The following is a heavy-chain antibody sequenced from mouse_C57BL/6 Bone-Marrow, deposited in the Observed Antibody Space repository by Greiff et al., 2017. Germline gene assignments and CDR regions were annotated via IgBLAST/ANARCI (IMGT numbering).Heavy chain of an antibody. CDR3: ARYFYYYAMDY. J-gene: IGHJ4*01. CDR1: GYTFTNYW. V-gene: IGHV1-63*01. Sequence: QVQLKESGAELVRPGTSVKMSCKASGYTFTNYWIGWAKQRPGHGLEWIGDIYPGGGYTNYHEKFKGKATLTADKSSSTAYMQFSSLTSEDSAIYYCARYFYYYAMDYWGQGTSVTVSS. CDR2: IYPGGGYT.